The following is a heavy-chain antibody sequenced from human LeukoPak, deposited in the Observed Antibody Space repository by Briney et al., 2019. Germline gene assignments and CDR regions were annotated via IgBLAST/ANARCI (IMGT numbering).Heavy chain of an antibody. CDR3: ARGDTIFGVVINFDY. Sequence: GGSLRLSCAASGFTFSSYAMSWVRQAPGKGLEWVSAISGSGGSTYYADSVKGRFTISRDNAKNSLYLQMNSLRAEDTAVYYCARGDTIFGVVINFDYWGQGTLVTVSS. D-gene: IGHD3-3*01. CDR2: ISGSGGST. V-gene: IGHV3-23*01. CDR1: GFTFSSYA. J-gene: IGHJ4*02.